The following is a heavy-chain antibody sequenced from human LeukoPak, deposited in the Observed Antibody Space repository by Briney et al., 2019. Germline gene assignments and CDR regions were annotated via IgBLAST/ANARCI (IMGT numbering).Heavy chain of an antibody. CDR1: GFTFSTYT. Sequence: GGSLRLSCAASGFTFSTYTMIWVRQAPGKGLEWVSSISSSSSYIYYLDSVRGRFTISRDNAKNSLYLQLNSLRAEDTAVCYCGRDPAGIGIPDFESWGQGTLVTVSS. D-gene: IGHD5-18*01. J-gene: IGHJ4*02. CDR2: ISSSSSYI. V-gene: IGHV3-21*01. CDR3: GRDPAGIGIPDFES.